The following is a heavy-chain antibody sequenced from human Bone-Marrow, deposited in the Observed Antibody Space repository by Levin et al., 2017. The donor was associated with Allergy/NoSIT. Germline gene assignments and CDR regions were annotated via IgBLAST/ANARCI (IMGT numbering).Heavy chain of an antibody. CDR1: GFILSNYY. D-gene: IGHD3-3*01. CDR3: ARADFGRKHIDF. J-gene: IGHJ4*02. Sequence: RGESLKISCAASGFILSNYYMHWIRQAPGKGLEWVSYSSNGDDYDYYTDSVKGRFTISRDDAKKSLYLQMNSLRAGDTAIYYCARADFGRKHIDFWGQGTLVTVSS. CDR2: SSNGDDYD. V-gene: IGHV3-11*01.